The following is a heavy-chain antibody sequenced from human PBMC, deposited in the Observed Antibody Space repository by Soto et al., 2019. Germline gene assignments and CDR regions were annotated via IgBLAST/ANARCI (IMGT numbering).Heavy chain of an antibody. CDR2: IYYSGST. D-gene: IGHD2-15*01. V-gene: IGHV4-39*01. CDR1: GGSISSSSYY. J-gene: IGHJ4*02. CDR3: APLEDLGYCSGGSRYGFHY. Sequence: QLQLQESGPGLVKPSETLSLTCTVSGGSISSSSYYWGWIRQPPGKGREWVGSIYYSGSTYYNPSLKRRVTIPVDTSTNQFSLQLSPVTAADTAVYYCAPLEDLGYCSGGSRYGFHYWGQGTLVTVSS.